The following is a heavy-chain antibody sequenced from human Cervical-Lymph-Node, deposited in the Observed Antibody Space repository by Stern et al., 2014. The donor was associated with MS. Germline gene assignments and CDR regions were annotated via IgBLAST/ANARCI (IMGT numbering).Heavy chain of an antibody. Sequence: GDNFTNYGITWVRQAPGQGLEWMGWISTYNGNPTYAQKFQGRVTMTTDTATNTAYLELRSLTQDDTAVFYCAREAAARSFDFWGQGTLVTVSS. V-gene: IGHV1-18*01. CDR3: AREAAARSFDF. D-gene: IGHD6-6*01. CDR1: GDNFTNYG. J-gene: IGHJ4*02. CDR2: ISTYNGNP.